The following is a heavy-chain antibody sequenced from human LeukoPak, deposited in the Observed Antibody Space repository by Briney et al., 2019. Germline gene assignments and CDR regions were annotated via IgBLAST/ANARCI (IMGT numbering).Heavy chain of an antibody. CDR2: IYTSGST. CDR1: GGSISSGSYY. V-gene: IGHV4-61*02. Sequence: PSETLSLTCTVSGGSISSGSYYWSWIRQPAGKGLEWIGRIYTSGSTSYNPSLKSRVTISVDTSKNQFSLKLSSVTAADTAVYYCARDDPRVGPWGQGTLVTVSS. D-gene: IGHD1-26*01. CDR3: ARDDPRVGP. J-gene: IGHJ5*02.